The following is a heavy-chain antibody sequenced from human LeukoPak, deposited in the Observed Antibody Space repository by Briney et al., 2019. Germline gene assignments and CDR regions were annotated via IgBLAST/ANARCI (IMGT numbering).Heavy chain of an antibody. CDR2: IDHSGST. CDR1: GGSFSGYY. V-gene: IGHV4-34*01. J-gene: IGHJ4*02. Sequence: PSETLSLTCAVYGGSFSGYYWSWIRQPPGKGLEWIGEIDHSGSTNYNPSLKSRVTISVDTSKNQFSLKLSSVTAADTAVYYCARGRWDYVWGSYRSYYFDYWGQGTLVTVSS. CDR3: ARGRWDYVWGSYRSYYFDY. D-gene: IGHD3-16*02.